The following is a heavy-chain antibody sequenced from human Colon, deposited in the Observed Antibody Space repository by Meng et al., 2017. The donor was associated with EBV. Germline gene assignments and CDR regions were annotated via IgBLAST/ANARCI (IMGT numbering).Heavy chain of an antibody. CDR3: ARNYYFDY. CDR1: GGSINSCDYY. J-gene: IGHJ4*02. V-gene: IGHV4-30-4*01. CDR2: IYYTGST. Sequence: QVRLQVSGPGLVKPSHTLSRTCTVSGGSINSCDYYWSWIRPPPGKGLEWIGYIYYTGSTYYNPSLKSRVTISMDTSKNQFSLRLSSVTAADTAVYYCARNYYFDYWGQGTLVTVSS.